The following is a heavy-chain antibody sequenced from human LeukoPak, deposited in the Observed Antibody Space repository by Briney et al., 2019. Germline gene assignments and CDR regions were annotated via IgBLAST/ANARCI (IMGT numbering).Heavy chain of an antibody. CDR3: ARADYYYGSGSYYPFDP. CDR1: GGSFSGYY. D-gene: IGHD3-10*01. J-gene: IGHJ5*02. CDR2: INHSGST. Sequence: SETLSLTCAVYGGSFSGYYWSWIRQPPGEGLEWIGEINHSGSTNYNPSLKSRVTISVDTSKNQFSLKLSSVTAADTAVYYCARADYYYGSGSYYPFDPWGQGTLVTVSS. V-gene: IGHV4-34*01.